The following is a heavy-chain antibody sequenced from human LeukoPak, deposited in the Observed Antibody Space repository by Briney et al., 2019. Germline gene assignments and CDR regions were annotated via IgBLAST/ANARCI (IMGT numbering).Heavy chain of an antibody. D-gene: IGHD5-12*01. V-gene: IGHV3-48*03. Sequence: GGSLRLSCAASKFSFSNYEMNWVRQAAGKGPEWIAYIDNAGGDIYYAESVKGRFTISRDNAKNSLYLQMNSLRVEDTAVYYCAREEKYSGSEFYYYYMDVWGKGTTVTVSS. CDR3: AREEKYSGSEFYYYYMDV. J-gene: IGHJ6*03. CDR1: KFSFSNYE. CDR2: IDNAGGDI.